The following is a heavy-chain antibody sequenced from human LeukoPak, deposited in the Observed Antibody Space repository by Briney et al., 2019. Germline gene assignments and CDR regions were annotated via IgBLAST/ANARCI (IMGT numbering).Heavy chain of an antibody. V-gene: IGHV3-23*01. CDR1: GFTFSSYA. D-gene: IGHD2-2*02. CDR2: ISGSGGST. Sequence: PGGSLRLSCAASGFTFSSYAMSWVRQAPWKGLEWVSAISGSGGSTYYADSVKGRFTTSRDNSKNTLYLQMNSLRAEDTAVYYCAKDLLPYCSSTSCYSPNWFDPWGQGTLVTVSS. J-gene: IGHJ5*02. CDR3: AKDLLPYCSSTSCYSPNWFDP.